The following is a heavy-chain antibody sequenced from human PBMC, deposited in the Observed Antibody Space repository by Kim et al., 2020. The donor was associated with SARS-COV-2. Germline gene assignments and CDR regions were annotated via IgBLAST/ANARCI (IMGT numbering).Heavy chain of an antibody. J-gene: IGHJ3*02. CDR1: GFTFTNYW. V-gene: IGHV3-74*01. CDR2: ISSDGSDT. Sequence: GGSLRLSCAASGFTFTNYWMHWVRQAPGKGLVWVSRISSDGSDTDYADSVKGRFTISRDNAKNTLYLQMNSLRAEDTAVYYCARDRRLTAYSPGAFDIWGQGTMVTVSS. CDR3: ARDRRLTAYSPGAFDI. D-gene: IGHD3-9*01.